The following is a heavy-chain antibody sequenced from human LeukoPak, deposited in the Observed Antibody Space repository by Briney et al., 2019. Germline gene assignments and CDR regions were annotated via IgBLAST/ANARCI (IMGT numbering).Heavy chain of an antibody. D-gene: IGHD1-26*01. Sequence: GGSLRLSCAASGFTVSSKYMNWVRQAPGKGLEWVSVIYSGGSTYYADSAKGGFTISRDNSKNTLYLQMTSPRAEDTAVYYCVREGATTSFDYWGQGTLVTVSS. CDR2: IYSGGST. J-gene: IGHJ4*02. CDR3: VREGATTSFDY. V-gene: IGHV3-53*01. CDR1: GFTVSSKY.